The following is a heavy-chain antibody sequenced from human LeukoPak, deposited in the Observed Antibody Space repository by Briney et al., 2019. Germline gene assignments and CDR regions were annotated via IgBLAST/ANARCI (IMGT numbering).Heavy chain of an antibody. CDR2: IYTSGST. D-gene: IGHD2-15*01. CDR3: ARRIGYCSGGTCYKTPDAFDI. CDR1: GGSISSYY. Sequence: PSETLSLTCADPGGSISSYYWSWIWARLGTGLEWIGRIYTSGSTNYNPPLKSRVTMSVDTSKNQFSLKLSSVTAADTAVYYCARRIGYCSGGTCYKTPDAFDIWGQGTMVTVSS. V-gene: IGHV4-4*07. J-gene: IGHJ3*02.